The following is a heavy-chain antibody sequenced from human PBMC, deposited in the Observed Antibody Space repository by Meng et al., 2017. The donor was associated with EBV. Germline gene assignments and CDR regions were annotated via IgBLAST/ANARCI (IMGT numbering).Heavy chain of an antibody. J-gene: IGHJ4*02. D-gene: IGHD5-24*01. CDR3: ARGRWLQPGSYFDY. Sequence: QVQLRHGGAGLLKPSETLSLTWAVYGGSFSGYYWSWIRQSPGKGLEWIGEINHSGSTNYNPSLKSRVTISVDTSKNQFSLKLSSVTAADTAVYYCARGRWLQPGSYFDYWGQGTLVTVSS. CDR1: GGSFSGYY. V-gene: IGHV4-34*01. CDR2: INHSGST.